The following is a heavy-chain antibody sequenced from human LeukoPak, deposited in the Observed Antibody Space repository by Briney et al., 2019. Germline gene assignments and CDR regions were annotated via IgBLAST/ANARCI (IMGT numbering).Heavy chain of an antibody. CDR1: GGSFSGHS. D-gene: IGHD1-14*01. Sequence: SETLSLTCAVYGGSFSGHSWSWIRQAPGKGLEWIGEISHTGGINYNPSLKSRVTISADTSKNQFSLRLTSVTAADTAVYYCARSLGPNQLDYWGQGTLVTVSS. CDR2: ISHTGGI. CDR3: ARSLGPNQLDY. J-gene: IGHJ4*02. V-gene: IGHV4-34*01.